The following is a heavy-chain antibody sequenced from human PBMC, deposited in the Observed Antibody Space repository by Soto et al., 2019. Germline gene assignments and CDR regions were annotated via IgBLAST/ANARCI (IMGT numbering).Heavy chain of an antibody. D-gene: IGHD3-22*01. CDR3: ARGPDFYDTSVYDRGIDH. Sequence: ASVKVSCKASGYTFTGYFIHWVRQAPGQGLEWMGWINANSGGTNYGQKFQGRVTMNRDTSISTAYMELSRLTSDETALYFCARGPDFYDTSVYDRGIDHWGQGRLFTVSS. J-gene: IGHJ4*02. V-gene: IGHV1-2*02. CDR2: INANSGGT. CDR1: GYTFTGYF.